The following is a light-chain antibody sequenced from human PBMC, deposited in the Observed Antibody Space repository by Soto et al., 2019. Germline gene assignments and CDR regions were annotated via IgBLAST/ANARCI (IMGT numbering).Light chain of an antibody. CDR2: VGTGGIVG. V-gene: IGLV9-49*01. CDR3: XAXHGSGSNYV. CDR1: SGYSNYK. Sequence: QLVLTQPPSASASLGASVTLTCTLSSGYSNYKVDWYQQRPGKGPRFVMRVGTGGIVGSKGDGIPDRFSVLGSGLNRYLTIKNXXXXXXXXXXXXAXHGSGSNYVFGTGTKLTVL. J-gene: IGLJ1*01.